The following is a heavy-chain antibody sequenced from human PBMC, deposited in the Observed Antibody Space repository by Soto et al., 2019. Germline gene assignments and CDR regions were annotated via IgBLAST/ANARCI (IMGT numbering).Heavy chain of an antibody. CDR3: ARLGSSGWYQGSYFDY. Sequence: QLQLQESGPGLVKPSETLSLTCIVSGGSITRNNHYWGWIRQSPGKGLEWIGSILYSGSTNYNPSLTSRVTLSVETSKNQCSLKMSSVTAADTALYYCARLGSSGWYQGSYFDYWGQGTLVTVSS. CDR1: GGSITRNNHY. J-gene: IGHJ4*02. D-gene: IGHD6-19*01. CDR2: ILYSGST. V-gene: IGHV4-39*01.